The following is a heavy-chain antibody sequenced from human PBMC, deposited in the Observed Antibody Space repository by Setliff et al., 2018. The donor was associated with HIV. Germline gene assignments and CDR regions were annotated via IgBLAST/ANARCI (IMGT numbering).Heavy chain of an antibody. CDR2: IFHSGNT. Sequence: PSETLSLTCNVSDYSISSGFYWGWIRQPPGKGLEWIGNIFHSGNTDQNPSLKSRVTMSVETSENQFSLRLNSVTAADTAVYYCARRTIWGDAFDIWGRGTMVTVS. J-gene: IGHJ3*02. D-gene: IGHD3-16*01. CDR3: ARRTIWGDAFDI. V-gene: IGHV4-38-2*02. CDR1: DYSISSGFY.